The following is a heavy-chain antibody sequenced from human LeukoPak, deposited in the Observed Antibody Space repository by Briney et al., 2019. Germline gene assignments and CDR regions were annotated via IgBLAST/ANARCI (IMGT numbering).Heavy chain of an antibody. D-gene: IGHD3-9*01. J-gene: IGHJ4*02. Sequence: GGSLRLSCAASGFTFSSYAMSWVRQAPGKGLEWVSAISDSGGSTYYADSVQGRFTISRDNSKNTLYLQMNSLRAEDTAVYYCARGLRYFDWLPPLFDYWGQGTLVTVSS. CDR3: ARGLRYFDWLPPLFDY. V-gene: IGHV3-23*01. CDR2: ISDSGGST. CDR1: GFTFSSYA.